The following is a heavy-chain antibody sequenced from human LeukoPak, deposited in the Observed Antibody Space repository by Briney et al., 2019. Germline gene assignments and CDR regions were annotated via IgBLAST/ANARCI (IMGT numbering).Heavy chain of an antibody. CDR3: ARRSGTYAFDI. V-gene: IGHV4-59*08. Sequence: PETLCLTCTVSGGSISHYYWSWIRQPPGKGLEWIGYIYYSGSANYSPSLKSRVAISVDTSKNQISLNLHSVTAADTAVFYCARRSGTYAFDIWGQGAMVTVSS. J-gene: IGHJ3*02. CDR2: IYYSGSA. CDR1: GGSISHYY. D-gene: IGHD1-26*01.